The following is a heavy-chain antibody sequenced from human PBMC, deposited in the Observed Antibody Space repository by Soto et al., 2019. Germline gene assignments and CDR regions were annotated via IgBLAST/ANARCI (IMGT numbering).Heavy chain of an antibody. D-gene: IGHD2-15*01. J-gene: IGHJ2*01. CDR1: GGSISSYY. CDR2: IYYSGST. CDR3: ARLVHGRCSGGSCYGDWYFDL. Sequence: SETLSLTCTVSGGSISSYYWSWIRQPPGKGLEWIGYIYYSGSTNYNPSLKSRVTISVDTSKNQFSLKLSSVTAADTAVYYCARLVHGRCSGGSCYGDWYFDLWGRGTLVTVSS. V-gene: IGHV4-59*01.